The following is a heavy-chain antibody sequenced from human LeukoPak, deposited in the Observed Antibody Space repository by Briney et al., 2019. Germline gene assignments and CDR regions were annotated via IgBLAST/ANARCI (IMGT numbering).Heavy chain of an antibody. D-gene: IGHD2-2*02. J-gene: IGHJ4*02. CDR1: GFAFSGYG. V-gene: IGHV3-33*01. CDR3: ARDNYCSSTDCYNFDY. Sequence: GRSLRLSCAAPGFAFSGYGMHWVRQAPGKGLEWVAVIWYDGSNKYYEDSVKGRFTISRDTSTNTLYLQMNSLRVDDTAVYYCARDNYCSSTDCYNFDYWGQGTLVTVSS. CDR2: IWYDGSNK.